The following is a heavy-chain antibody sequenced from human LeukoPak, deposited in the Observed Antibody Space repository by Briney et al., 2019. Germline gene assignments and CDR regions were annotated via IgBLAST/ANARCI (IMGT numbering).Heavy chain of an antibody. V-gene: IGHV6-1*01. CDR1: GDSVSNNSAV. Sequence: SQTLSLTRAISGDSVSNNSAVWNWIRQSPSRGLEWLGRTYYRSKWYNDYGASVKSRITVNPDTSKNQFSLQLNSVTPEDTAVYYCVRSQYWRFDDWGQGTLVTVSS. D-gene: IGHD2-8*02. J-gene: IGHJ4*02. CDR2: TYYRSKWYN. CDR3: VRSQYWRFDD.